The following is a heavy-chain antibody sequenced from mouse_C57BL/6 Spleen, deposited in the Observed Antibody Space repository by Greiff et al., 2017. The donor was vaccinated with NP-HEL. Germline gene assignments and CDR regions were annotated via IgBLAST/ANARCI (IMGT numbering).Heavy chain of an antibody. CDR3: ATYSNLAWFAY. J-gene: IGHJ3*01. CDR2: IYPGGGYT. Sequence: QVQLKESGAELVRPGTSVKMSCKASGYTFTNYWIGWAKQRPGHGLEWIGDIYPGGGYTNYNEKFKGKATLTADKSSSTAYMQFSSLTSEDSAIYYCATYSNLAWFAYWGQGTLVTVSA. CDR1: GYTFTNYW. D-gene: IGHD2-5*01. V-gene: IGHV1-63*01.